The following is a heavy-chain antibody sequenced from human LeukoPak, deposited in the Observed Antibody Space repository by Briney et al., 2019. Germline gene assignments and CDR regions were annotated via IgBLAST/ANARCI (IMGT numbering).Heavy chain of an antibody. Sequence: SETLSLTCTVSGGSISSYYWSWIRQPPGKGLEWIGYIYYSGSTNYNPSLKSRVTISVDTSKNQFSLKLSSVTAADTAVYYCGRAGVWSHNWFDPWGQGTLVTVSS. D-gene: IGHD3-10*01. J-gene: IGHJ5*02. CDR3: GRAGVWSHNWFDP. CDR2: IYYSGST. V-gene: IGHV4-59*01. CDR1: GGSISSYY.